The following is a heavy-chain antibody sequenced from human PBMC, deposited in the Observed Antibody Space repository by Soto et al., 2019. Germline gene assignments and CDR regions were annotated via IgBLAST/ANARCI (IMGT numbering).Heavy chain of an antibody. J-gene: IGHJ5*02. D-gene: IGHD2-15*01. V-gene: IGHV1-3*01. CDR3: ARGIATGQLDP. CDR1: GYTFTRYT. CDR2: INPDNGNT. Sequence: GASVKVSCKPSGYTFTRYTMNWVRQAPGQRLEWMGWINPDNGNTKSSQKFQDRVIITGDTSASTAYMDLSSLRSEDTAVYYCARGIATGQLDPWGQGTLVTVSS.